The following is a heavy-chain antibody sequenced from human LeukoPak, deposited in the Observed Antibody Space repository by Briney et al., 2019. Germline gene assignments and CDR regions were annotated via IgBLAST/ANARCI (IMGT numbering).Heavy chain of an antibody. CDR3: ARASGGQWLYSYMDV. J-gene: IGHJ6*03. D-gene: IGHD6-19*01. CDR2: ISGSGGST. V-gene: IGHV3-23*01. Sequence: GGSLRLSCAASGFTFSSYAMSWVRQAPGKGLEWVSAISGSGGSTGYADSVKGRFTISRDNAKNSLYLEMHSLRAEDTALYYCARASGGQWLYSYMDVWGKGTTVTVSS. CDR1: GFTFSSYA.